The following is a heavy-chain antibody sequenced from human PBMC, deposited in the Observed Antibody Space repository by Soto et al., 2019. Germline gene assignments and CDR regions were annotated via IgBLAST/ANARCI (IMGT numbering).Heavy chain of an antibody. Sequence: EVQLVESGGGLVQPGRSLRLSCAASGFTFDDYAMHWVRQAPGKGLEWVSGISWNSGSIGYADSVKGRFTISRDNAKNSLYLQMNSLRAEDTALYYCAKDTFDYYYMDVWGKGTTVTVSS. J-gene: IGHJ6*03. V-gene: IGHV3-9*01. CDR2: ISWNSGSI. CDR1: GFTFDDYA. CDR3: AKDTFDYYYMDV.